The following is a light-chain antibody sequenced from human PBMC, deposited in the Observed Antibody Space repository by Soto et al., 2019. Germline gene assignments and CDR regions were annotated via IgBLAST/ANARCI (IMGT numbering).Light chain of an antibody. CDR1: QSVDTTF. CDR2: GAS. CDR3: QQYMSSVT. Sequence: EIVLTQSPGSLSLSPGQRATLSCRASQSVDTTFFAWYQKKPGQAPRLLIQGASKRATGIPDRFSGSGSGTDFTLIISRREPEDFAVYYCQQYMSSVTFGHGTKVEIK. V-gene: IGKV3-20*01. J-gene: IGKJ1*01.